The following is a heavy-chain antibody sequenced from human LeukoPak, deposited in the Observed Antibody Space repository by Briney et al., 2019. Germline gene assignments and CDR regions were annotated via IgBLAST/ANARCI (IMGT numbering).Heavy chain of an antibody. J-gene: IGHJ4*02. CDR2: ISAFNGET. Sequence: ASVKVSCKASGYTSTSYGISWVRQAPGQGLEWMGWISAFNGETHYAQNLQGRVTMTTDTSTSTTYMELRSLRPDDTAVYYCARDPSNTSGRYTYFDYWGQGTLVTVSS. V-gene: IGHV1-18*01. CDR1: GYTSTSYG. D-gene: IGHD3-16*02. CDR3: ARDPSNTSGRYTYFDY.